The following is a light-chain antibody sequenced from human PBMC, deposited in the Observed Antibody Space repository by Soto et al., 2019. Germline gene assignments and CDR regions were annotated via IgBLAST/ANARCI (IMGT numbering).Light chain of an antibody. Sequence: EIVLTQSPGTLSLSPGEGATLSCRTSQSVSNYLAWYQQKPGQAPRLLPYGASSRATGIPARFSGSGSGTDFTLTISRLEPEDSAVYYCQQYGTYPWFTFGPGTKVEIK. V-gene: IGKV3-20*01. CDR1: QSVSNY. CDR3: QQYGTYPWFT. CDR2: GAS. J-gene: IGKJ3*01.